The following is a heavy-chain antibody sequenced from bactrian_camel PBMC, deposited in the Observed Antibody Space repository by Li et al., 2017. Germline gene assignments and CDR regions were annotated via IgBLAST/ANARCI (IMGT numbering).Heavy chain of an antibody. CDR3: AADVCSAYYTDYNARWDIQAYEY. Sequence: HVQLVESGGGSVQAGGSLRLPCVASGSTYSYWYARLCLGWFRQAPGKEREGVAAISTGGLIPAYADSVKGRFSISRDNTKNTMWLQMSSLKAEDTAMYYCAADVCSAYYTDYNARWDIQAYEYRGQGTQVTVS. V-gene: IGHV3S1*01. CDR1: GSTYSYWYARLC. D-gene: IGHD4*01. J-gene: IGHJ4*01. CDR2: ISTGGLIP.